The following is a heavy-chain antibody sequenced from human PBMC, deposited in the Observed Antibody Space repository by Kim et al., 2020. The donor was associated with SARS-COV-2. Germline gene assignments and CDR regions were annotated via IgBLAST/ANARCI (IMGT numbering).Heavy chain of an antibody. Sequence: YTDYAVSVKSRITITPDTSKNQLSLQLNSVTPEDTAVYYCARGWVRSFFDYWGQGTLVTVSS. CDR2: YT. D-gene: IGHD3-16*01. V-gene: IGHV6-1*01. J-gene: IGHJ4*02. CDR3: ARGWVRSFFDY.